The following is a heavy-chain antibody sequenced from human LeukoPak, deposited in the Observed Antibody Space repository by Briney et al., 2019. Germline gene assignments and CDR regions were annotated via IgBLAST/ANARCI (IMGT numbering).Heavy chain of an antibody. V-gene: IGHV3-21*01. CDR3: ASGVNDFDY. D-gene: IGHD3-3*01. Sequence: GGSLRLSWAASGLTVSSDYMSWVRQAPGKGLEWVSSISSSSSYIFYADSVKGRFTISRDNAKKSLYLQMNSLRAEDTAVYYCASGVNDFDYWGQGTLVTVSS. CDR1: GLTVSSDY. CDR2: ISSSSSYI. J-gene: IGHJ4*01.